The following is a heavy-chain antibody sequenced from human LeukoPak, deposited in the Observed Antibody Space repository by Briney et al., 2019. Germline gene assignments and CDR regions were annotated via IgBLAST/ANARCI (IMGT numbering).Heavy chain of an antibody. D-gene: IGHD6-19*01. CDR3: ARQQRISRTTIRQWLRGWFDP. CDR1: GGSISSSSYY. Sequence: PSETLSLTCTVSGGSISSSSYYWGWIRQPPGKGLEWIGSIYYSGSTYYNPSLKSRVTISVDTSKNQFSLKLSSVTAADTAVYYCARQQRISRTTIRQWLRGWFDPWGQGTLVTVSS. J-gene: IGHJ5*02. V-gene: IGHV4-39*01. CDR2: IYYSGST.